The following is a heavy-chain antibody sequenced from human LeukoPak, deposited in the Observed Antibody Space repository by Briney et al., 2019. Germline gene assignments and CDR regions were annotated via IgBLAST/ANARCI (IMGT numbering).Heavy chain of an antibody. V-gene: IGHV1-18*01. CDR1: GYTFTSYG. D-gene: IGHD3-10*01. J-gene: IGHJ5*02. CDR3: ARSAAKNAYYGSGRGYQNWFDP. Sequence: ASVKVSCRASGYTFTSYGISWVRQAPGQGLEWMGWISAYNGNTNYAQKLQGRVTMTTDTSTSTAYIELRSLRSDDTAVYYCARSAAKNAYYGSGRGYQNWFDPWGQGTLVTVSS. CDR2: ISAYNGNT.